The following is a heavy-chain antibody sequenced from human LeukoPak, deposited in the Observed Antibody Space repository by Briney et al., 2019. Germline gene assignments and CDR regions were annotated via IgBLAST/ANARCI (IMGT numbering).Heavy chain of an antibody. J-gene: IGHJ4*02. V-gene: IGHV4-39*01. Sequence: SETLSLTCTVSGGSISSSSYYSGWIRQPPGKGLEWIGSIYYSGSTYYNPSLKSRVTISVDTSKNQFSLKLSSVTAADTAVYYCARHRPIVVVIANWGQGTLVTVSS. CDR3: ARHRPIVVVIAN. CDR1: GGSISSSSYY. CDR2: IYYSGST. D-gene: IGHD2-21*01.